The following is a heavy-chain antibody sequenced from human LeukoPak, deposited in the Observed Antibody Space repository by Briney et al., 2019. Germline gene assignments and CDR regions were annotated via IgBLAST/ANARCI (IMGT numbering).Heavy chain of an antibody. CDR2: INPNSGGT. J-gene: IGHJ4*02. CDR1: GYTFTGYY. Sequence: ASVKVSCKASGYTFTGYYVHWVRQAPGQGLEWMGWINPNSGGTNFAQKFQGRVTMTRDTSISTAYIELSRLRSDDTAVYYCARDRAVAESAEFDYWGQGTLVTVSS. D-gene: IGHD6-19*01. CDR3: ARDRAVAESAEFDY. V-gene: IGHV1-2*02.